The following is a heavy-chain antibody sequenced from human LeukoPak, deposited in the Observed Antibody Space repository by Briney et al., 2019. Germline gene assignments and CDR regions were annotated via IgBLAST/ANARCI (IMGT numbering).Heavy chain of an antibody. CDR1: GFTFTNYA. CDR3: AKDRDFWSGYNFDY. J-gene: IGHJ4*02. CDR2: IDKIGGAT. D-gene: IGHD3-3*01. V-gene: IGHV3-23*01. Sequence: GGSLRLSCAASGFTFTNYAMNWVRQAPGKGLECVSLIDKIGGATYYADSVKGRFTISRDNSKNTLYLQMNSLRAEDTAVYYCAKDRDFWSGYNFDYWSQGTLVTVSS.